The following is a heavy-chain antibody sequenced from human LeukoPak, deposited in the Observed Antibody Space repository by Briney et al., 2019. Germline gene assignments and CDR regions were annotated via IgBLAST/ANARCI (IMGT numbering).Heavy chain of an antibody. V-gene: IGHV4-59*01. CDR2: IYYSGST. Sequence: SETLSLTCTVSGGSISSYYWSWIRQPPGKGLEWIGYIYYSGSTNYNPSLKSRVTISVDTSKNQFSLKLSSVTAADAAVYYCARDTYYCSSTSCPYYYYYYMDVWGKGTTVTVSS. CDR3: ARDTYYCSSTSCPYYYYYYMDV. D-gene: IGHD2-2*01. J-gene: IGHJ6*03. CDR1: GGSISSYY.